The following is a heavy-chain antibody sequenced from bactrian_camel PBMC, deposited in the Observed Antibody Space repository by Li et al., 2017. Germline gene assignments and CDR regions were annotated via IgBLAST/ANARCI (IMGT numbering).Heavy chain of an antibody. Sequence: VQLVESGGGLVQPGGSLRLSCAASGFTFSSYLMSWVRQAPGKGLEWVSSIYSDGSKTYYSDSVKGRFTISRDGAKNTFFLQMDNLKPDDTAMYYCAALIGGYCYLSGQNHYNYWGQGTQVTV. J-gene: IGHJ4*01. D-gene: IGHD2*01. CDR2: IYSDGSKT. CDR1: GFTFSSYL. CDR3: AALIGGYCYLSGQNHYNY. V-gene: IGHV3S6*01.